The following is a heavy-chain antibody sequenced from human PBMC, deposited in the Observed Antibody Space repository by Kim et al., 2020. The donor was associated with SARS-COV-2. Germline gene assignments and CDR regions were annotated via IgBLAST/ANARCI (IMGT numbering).Heavy chain of an antibody. CDR2: YHSGDT. V-gene: IGHV4-39*01. Sequence: YHSGDTDYNPSLKRRVTISEDTSKNQFSLKVTSVSDADTAVYYCGRAPDSWGQGTLVTVSS. CDR3: GRAPDS. J-gene: IGHJ4*02.